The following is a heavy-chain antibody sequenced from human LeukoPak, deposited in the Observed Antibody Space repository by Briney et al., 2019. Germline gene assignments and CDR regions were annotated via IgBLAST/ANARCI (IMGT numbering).Heavy chain of an antibody. CDR1: GFTFSSYV. J-gene: IGHJ6*02. Sequence: GGSLRLSCAASGFTFSSYVMHWVRQAPGKGLEWVAVIWYDGSNKYYADSVKGRFTISRDNSKNTLYLQMNSLRAEDTAVYYCAREWQDILTGSDSLVRYYYGMDVWGQGTTVTVSS. CDR2: IWYDGSNK. D-gene: IGHD3-9*01. CDR3: AREWQDILTGSDSLVRYYYGMDV. V-gene: IGHV3-33*01.